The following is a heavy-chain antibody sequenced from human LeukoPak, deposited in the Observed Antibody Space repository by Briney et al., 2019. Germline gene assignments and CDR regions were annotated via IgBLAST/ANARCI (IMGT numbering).Heavy chain of an antibody. J-gene: IGHJ6*02. CDR3: TRDLAAVPGPRMDV. CDR1: GFTFSSYW. V-gene: IGHV3-7*03. CDR2: INPDGSER. D-gene: IGHD6-19*01. Sequence: GGSLRLSCAASGFTFSSYWMSWVRQAPGKGLEWVALINPDGSERYYVDSVKGRFTISRDNARNSLYLQMDSLRDDDTAMYFCTRDLAAVPGPRMDVWGQGTTVTVSS.